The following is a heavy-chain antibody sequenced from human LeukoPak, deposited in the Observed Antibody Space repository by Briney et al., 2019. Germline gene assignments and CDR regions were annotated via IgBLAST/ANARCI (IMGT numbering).Heavy chain of an antibody. CDR3: ARDGRGYRTAFDY. D-gene: IGHD5-18*01. V-gene: IGHV3-33*01. Sequence: PGGSLRLSCAASGFTFSSYGMHWVRQAPGKGLEWVAVIWYDGSNKYYADSVKGRFTISRDNSKNTMYLQMNSLRAEDTAVYYCARDGRGYRTAFDYWGQGTLVTVSS. CDR1: GFTFSSYG. J-gene: IGHJ4*02. CDR2: IWYDGSNK.